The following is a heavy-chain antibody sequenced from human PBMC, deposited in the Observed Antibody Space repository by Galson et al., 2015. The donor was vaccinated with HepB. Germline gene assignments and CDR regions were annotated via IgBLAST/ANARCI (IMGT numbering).Heavy chain of an antibody. CDR1: GGTFSSYA. V-gene: IGHV1-69*13. CDR2: IIPIFGTA. CDR3: ARWKNEGYDSSGYLDY. D-gene: IGHD3-22*01. J-gene: IGHJ4*02. Sequence: SVKVSCKASGGTFSSYAISWVRQAPGQGLEWMGGIIPIFGTANYAQKFQGRVTITADESTSTAYMELSSLRSEDTAVYYCARWKNEGYDSSGYLDYWGQGTLVTVSS.